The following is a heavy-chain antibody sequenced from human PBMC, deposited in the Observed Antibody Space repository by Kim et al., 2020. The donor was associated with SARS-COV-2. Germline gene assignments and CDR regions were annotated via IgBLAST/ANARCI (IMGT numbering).Heavy chain of an antibody. V-gene: IGHV3-23*01. D-gene: IGHD3-16*01. CDR3: AKVAGGG. CDR2: SGGNT. J-gene: IGHJ4*02. Sequence: SGGNTNHADSVKGRFTISRDNYKNTLYLQMNSLRAEDTAVYYCAKVAGGGWGQGTLVTVSS.